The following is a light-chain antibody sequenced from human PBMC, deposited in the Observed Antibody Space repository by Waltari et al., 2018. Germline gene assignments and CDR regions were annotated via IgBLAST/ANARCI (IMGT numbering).Light chain of an antibody. CDR3: QQYGDLPLT. CDR2: GSS. V-gene: IGKV3-20*01. Sequence: EIVLTQSPVTLSLSPGERATFSCWATQSISSSSLAWYQQKPGQAPRLLIHGSSSRATGVPDRFSGSWSGTDFTLTISRLEAEDIAVYYCQQYGDLPLTFGQGTRLEIK. J-gene: IGKJ5*01. CDR1: QSISSSS.